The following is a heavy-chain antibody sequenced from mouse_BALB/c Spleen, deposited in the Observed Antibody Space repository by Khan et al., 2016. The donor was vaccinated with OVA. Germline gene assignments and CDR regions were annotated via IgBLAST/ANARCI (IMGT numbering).Heavy chain of an antibody. J-gene: IGHJ3*01. V-gene: IGHV14-1*02. CDR3: ARDGYSPWFAY. D-gene: IGHD2-3*01. Sequence: EVQLQQSGAELVRPGALVKLSCKASGFNIKDYYMHWVKQRPEQGLVWIGRIDPENGDTIYDPKFLGKASIPSDTSSPTAYLQHSSLTSEDTAVYYCARDGYSPWFAYWGQGTLVTVSA. CDR2: IDPENGDT. CDR1: GFNIKDYY.